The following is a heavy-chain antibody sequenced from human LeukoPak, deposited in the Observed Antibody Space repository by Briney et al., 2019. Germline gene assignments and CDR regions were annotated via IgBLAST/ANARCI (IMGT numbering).Heavy chain of an antibody. CDR3: ARILDSAWGELGY. D-gene: IGHD6-19*01. Sequence: GGSLRLSCAASGFTLSSYGMHWVRQAPGKGPEWMAFIRSDGSNKYYADSVKGRFTISRDNSKNTVYLQMSSLRAEDTAVYYCARILDSAWGELGYWGQGTLVTVSS. J-gene: IGHJ4*02. CDR2: IRSDGSNK. V-gene: IGHV3-30*02. CDR1: GFTLSSYG.